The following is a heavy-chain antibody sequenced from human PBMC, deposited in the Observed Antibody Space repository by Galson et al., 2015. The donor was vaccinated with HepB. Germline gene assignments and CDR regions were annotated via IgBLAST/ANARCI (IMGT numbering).Heavy chain of an antibody. CDR1: GFAFGDYA. CDR3: TRDRWTYYYGSGSYSPFDY. CDR2: IRSKAYGGTT. J-gene: IGHJ4*02. D-gene: IGHD3-10*01. Sequence: SLRLSCAASGFAFGDYAMSWFRQAPGKGLEWVGFIRSKAYGGTTEYAASVKGRFTISRDDSKSIAYLQMNSLKTEDTAVYYCTRDRWTYYYGSGSYSPFDYWGQGTLVTVSS. V-gene: IGHV3-49*03.